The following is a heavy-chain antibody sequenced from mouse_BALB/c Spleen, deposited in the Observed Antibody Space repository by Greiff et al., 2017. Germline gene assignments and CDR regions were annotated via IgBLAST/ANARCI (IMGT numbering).Heavy chain of an antibody. CDR3: ARGGKTGGWFAY. Sequence: QVQLQQSGPGLVAPSQSLSITCTVSGFSLTSYGVHWVRQPPGKGLEWLGVIWAGGSTNYNSALMSRLSISKDNSKSQVFLKMNSLQTDDTAMYYCARGGKTGGWFAYWGQGTLVTVSA. J-gene: IGHJ3*01. D-gene: IGHD4-1*01. CDR1: GFSLTSYG. CDR2: IWAGGST. V-gene: IGHV2-9*02.